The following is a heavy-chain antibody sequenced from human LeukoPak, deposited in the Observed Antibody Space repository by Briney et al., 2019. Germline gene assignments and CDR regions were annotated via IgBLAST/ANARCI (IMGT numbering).Heavy chain of an antibody. Sequence: PSETLSLTCSVFGDPISTYHWNWIRKPPGKGLEWIAYMQSTGNSQYNSSLKSRVAMSVDTSKNQVVLNLSSVTAADTAVCYCARDKRHSYGRYFAHWGQGMLVTVSS. D-gene: IGHD5-18*01. CDR3: ARDKRHSYGRYFAH. CDR2: MQSTGNS. CDR1: GDPISTYH. V-gene: IGHV4-59*01. J-gene: IGHJ4*02.